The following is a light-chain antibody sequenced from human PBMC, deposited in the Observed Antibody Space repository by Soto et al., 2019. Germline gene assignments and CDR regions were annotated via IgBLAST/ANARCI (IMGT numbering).Light chain of an antibody. J-gene: IGKJ1*01. CDR3: QKYNTSRT. CDR2: KAS. V-gene: IGKV1-5*03. CDR1: QSISSW. Sequence: DIQMTQSPSTLSASVGDRVTITCRASQSISSWLAWYQQKPGKAPKLLIYKASSLESGVPSRFSGSGSGTELTLTSSRLQPDDVANYYCQKYNTSRTFGQGTKVEIK.